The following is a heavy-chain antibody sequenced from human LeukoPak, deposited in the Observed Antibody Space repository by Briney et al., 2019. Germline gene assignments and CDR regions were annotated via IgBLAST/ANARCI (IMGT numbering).Heavy chain of an antibody. CDR1: GFTFSSYG. CDR2: IWYDGSNK. Sequence: GRSLRLSCAASGFTFSSYGMHWVRQAPGKGLEWVAVIWYDGSNKYYADSVKGRFTISRHNSKNTLYLQMNSLRADDTAVYYCAKSGRGSSTDYLDYWGQGTLVTVSS. J-gene: IGHJ4*02. D-gene: IGHD2-2*01. V-gene: IGHV3-33*06. CDR3: AKSGRGSSTDYLDY.